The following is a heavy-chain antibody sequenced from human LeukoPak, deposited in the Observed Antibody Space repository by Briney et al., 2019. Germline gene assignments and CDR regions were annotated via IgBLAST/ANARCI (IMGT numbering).Heavy chain of an antibody. V-gene: IGHV3-21*01. D-gene: IGHD5-12*01. CDR1: GFTFSSYG. CDR2: ISTTGTYI. J-gene: IGHJ6*03. Sequence: GGSLRLSCAASGFTFSSYGMHWVRQAPGKGLEWVSSISTTGTYIHYADSVKGRFTISRDNAKKSVYLQLDSLRADDTAVYYCARDSRGYDGYVGYYYYMDVWGKGTTVTVSS. CDR3: ARDSRGYDGYVGYYYYMDV.